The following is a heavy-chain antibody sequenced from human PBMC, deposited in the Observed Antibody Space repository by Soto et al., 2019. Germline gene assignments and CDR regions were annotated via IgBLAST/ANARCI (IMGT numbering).Heavy chain of an antibody. CDR3: ARAPVLYYFDY. D-gene: IGHD3-10*02. Sequence: QVQLQESGPGLVKPSETLSLTCTVSGGSISSYYWSWIRQPPGKELEWIGYIYDSGSTSYNPSLKSRVTILLDTSKTQFSLKLSSVTAADTAVYYCARAPVLYYFDYWGQGTLVTVSS. V-gene: IGHV4-59*01. CDR2: IYDSGST. CDR1: GGSISSYY. J-gene: IGHJ4*02.